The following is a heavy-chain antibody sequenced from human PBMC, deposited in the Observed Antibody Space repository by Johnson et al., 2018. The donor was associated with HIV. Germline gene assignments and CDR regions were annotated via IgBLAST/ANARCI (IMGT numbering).Heavy chain of an antibody. V-gene: IGHV3-11*04. CDR3: ARDGGRGDFDI. CDR1: GFTFTFYW. Sequence: QVQLVESGGGLVQPGGSLRLSCEVSGFTFTFYWMSWIRQAPGKGLEWLAFITGRGTAIYADSVKGRFTISRDNAKNSLYLQMNSLRVEDTAVYYCARDGGRGDFDIWGQGTMVTVSS. J-gene: IGHJ3*02. CDR2: ITGRGTAI. D-gene: IGHD3-16*01.